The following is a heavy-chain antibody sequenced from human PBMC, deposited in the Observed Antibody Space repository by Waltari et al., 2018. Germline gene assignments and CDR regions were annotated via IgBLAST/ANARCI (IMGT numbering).Heavy chain of an antibody. CDR2: IDYSGAT. D-gene: IGHD3-10*02. Sequence: QVQLQESGPGLVKPSQTLSLTCTVSGGSISSGGYYWSWIRQHPGKGLEWIWSIDYSGATSSNPSLKSRVTISVDTSKNQFSLKLSSVTAADTAVYYCARVTATYVYYFDYWGQGTLVTVSS. J-gene: IGHJ4*02. CDR1: GGSISSGGYY. V-gene: IGHV4-31*03. CDR3: ARVTATYVYYFDY.